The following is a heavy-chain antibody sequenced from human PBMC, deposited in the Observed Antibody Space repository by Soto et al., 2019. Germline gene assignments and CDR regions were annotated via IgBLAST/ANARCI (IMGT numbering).Heavy chain of an antibody. J-gene: IGHJ4*02. CDR3: ARGPPFGR. CDR1: GGSISSGGYS. CDR2: IYHSGST. Sequence: PSETLSLTCAVSGGSISSGGYSWSWIRQPPGKGLEWIGYIYHSGSTYYNPSLKSRVTISVDRSKNQFSLKLSSVTAADTAFYYCARGPPFGRWRQGTLVTVSS. D-gene: IGHD3-3*01. V-gene: IGHV4-30-2*01.